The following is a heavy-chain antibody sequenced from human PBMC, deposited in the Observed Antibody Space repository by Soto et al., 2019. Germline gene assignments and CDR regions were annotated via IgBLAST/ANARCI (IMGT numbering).Heavy chain of an antibody. Sequence: EVQLVESGGGLVKPGGSLRLSCAASGFTFSSYSMNWVRQAPGKGLEWVSSISSSSSYIYYADSVKGRFTISRDNAKNSLCLQMNSLRAEDTAVYYCAREYSSSSKLRYYYYMDVWGKGTTVTVSS. J-gene: IGHJ6*03. V-gene: IGHV3-21*01. D-gene: IGHD6-6*01. CDR2: ISSSSSYI. CDR1: GFTFSSYS. CDR3: AREYSSSSKLRYYYYMDV.